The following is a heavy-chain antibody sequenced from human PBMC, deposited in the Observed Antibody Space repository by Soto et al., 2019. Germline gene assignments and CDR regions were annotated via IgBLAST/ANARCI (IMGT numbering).Heavy chain of an antibody. CDR1: GFTFSNYW. Sequence: EVLLVESGGGLVQPGGSLRLSCAASGFTFSNYWMHWVRRAPGQGLVWVARVNSEGSDTMYADSVKGRFTISRDNAKNTLYLQMNGLRAEDTAVYSYASLRRWHPCDLWGQGALVSVSS. CDR2: VNSEGSDT. CDR3: ASLRRWHPCDL. V-gene: IGHV3-74*03. J-gene: IGHJ5*02. D-gene: IGHD4-17*01.